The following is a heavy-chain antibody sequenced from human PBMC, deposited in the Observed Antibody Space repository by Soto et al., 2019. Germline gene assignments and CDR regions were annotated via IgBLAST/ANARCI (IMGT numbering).Heavy chain of an antibody. J-gene: IGHJ5*02. V-gene: IGHV4-4*07. CDR1: GASISGFY. CDR2: IYATGTT. CDR3: VRDGTKTLRDWFDP. Sequence: QVQLQESGPGLVKPSETLSLTCTVSGASISGFYWSWIRKSAGKGLEWIGRIYATGTTDYNPSLKSRVMMSVDTSKKQFSLKLRSVTAADTAVYYCVRDGTKTLRDWFDPWGQGISVPVSS. D-gene: IGHD1-1*01.